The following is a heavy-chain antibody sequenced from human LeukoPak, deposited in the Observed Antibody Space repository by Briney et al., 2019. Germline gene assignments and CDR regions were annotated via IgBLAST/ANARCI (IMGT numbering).Heavy chain of an antibody. Sequence: PSETLSLTCTVSGGSISSYYWSWIRQPPGKGLEWIGYIYYSGSTNYNPSRKSRVTISVDTTKNQFSLKRSSVTAADTAVYYCARGPQRGYSYGWGQGILVIVSS. CDR1: GGSISSYY. CDR2: IYYSGST. J-gene: IGHJ4*02. CDR3: ARGPQRGYSYG. D-gene: IGHD5-18*01. V-gene: IGHV4-59*01.